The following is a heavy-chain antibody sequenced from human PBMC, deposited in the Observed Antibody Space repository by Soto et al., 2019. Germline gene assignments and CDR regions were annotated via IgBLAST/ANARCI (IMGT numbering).Heavy chain of an antibody. V-gene: IGHV4-34*01. J-gene: IGHJ6*03. CDR2: INHSGST. CDR3: ARGVLHCSSTSCPTTAYYYYYMDV. CDR1: GGSFSGYY. Sequence: PSETLSLTCAVYGGSFSGYYWSWIRQPPGKGLEWIGEINHSGSTNYSPSLKSRVTISVDMSKNQFSLKLSSVTAADTAVYYCARGVLHCSSTSCPTTAYYYYYMDVWGKGTTVTVSS. D-gene: IGHD2-2*01.